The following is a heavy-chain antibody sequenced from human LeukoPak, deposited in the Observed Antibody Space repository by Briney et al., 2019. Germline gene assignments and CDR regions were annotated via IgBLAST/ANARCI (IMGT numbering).Heavy chain of an antibody. Sequence: GSVKVSCKASGYTFTSYGISRVRQAPGQGLEWMGWISAYNGNTNYAQKLQGRVTMTTDTSTSTAYMELRSLRSDDTAVYYCASGHCSSTSCYLYYYMDVWGKGTTVTVSS. CDR1: GYTFTSYG. D-gene: IGHD2-2*03. J-gene: IGHJ6*03. V-gene: IGHV1-18*01. CDR2: ISAYNGNT. CDR3: ASGHCSSTSCYLYYYMDV.